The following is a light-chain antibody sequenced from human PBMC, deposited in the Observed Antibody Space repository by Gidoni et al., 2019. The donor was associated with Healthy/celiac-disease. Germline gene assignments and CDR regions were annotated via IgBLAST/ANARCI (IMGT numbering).Light chain of an antibody. CDR2: AAS. Sequence: DIQMTQSPSSLSASVGDRVTITCRASQSSSSYLNWYQQKPGKAPKLLIYAASSLQSGVPSRFSGSGCRTDFMPTSSRQQADYFASYYRQRNTTAFMFXHXTKVDIK. V-gene: IGKV1-39*01. J-gene: IGKJ3*01. CDR1: QSSSSY. CDR3: QRNTTAFM.